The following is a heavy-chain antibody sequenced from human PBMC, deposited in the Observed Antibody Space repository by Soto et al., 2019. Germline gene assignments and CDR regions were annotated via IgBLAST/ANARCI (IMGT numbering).Heavy chain of an antibody. CDR3: AKGSPQIGGLDV. J-gene: IGHJ6*01. V-gene: IGHV3-13*01. CDR2: IGTSGDT. CDR1: GFTFSKYD. D-gene: IGHD3-10*01. Sequence: EEQLVEFGGGLVQPGGSLRLTCAASGFTFSKYDMHWVRQVKGKGLEWVSTIGTSGDTYYPAAVKGRFTISRESVYNSLHLQMNSLRAGDTAVYFCAKGSPQIGGLDVWGQGTTVTVSS.